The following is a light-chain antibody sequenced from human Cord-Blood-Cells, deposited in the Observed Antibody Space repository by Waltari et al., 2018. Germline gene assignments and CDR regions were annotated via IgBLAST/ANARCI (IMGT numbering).Light chain of an antibody. V-gene: IGLV2-23*02. CDR3: CSYAGSSTYV. CDR2: EVS. Sequence: QSALTQPASVSGSPGQSITISCTGTRSDVGSYNFVSWYQQHPGKAPKLMIYEVSRRPSGVSNRFSGSKSGNTASLTISGLQAEDEADYYCCSYAGSSTYVFGTGTKVTVL. CDR1: RSDVGSYNF. J-gene: IGLJ1*01.